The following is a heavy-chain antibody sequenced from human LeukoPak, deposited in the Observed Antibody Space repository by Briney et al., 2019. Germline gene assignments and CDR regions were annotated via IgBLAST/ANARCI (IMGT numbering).Heavy chain of an antibody. D-gene: IGHD2-15*01. CDR1: GFSFTSYW. V-gene: IGHV5-51*01. CDR3: ARPCSGGSCYSSYDAFDI. Sequence: GGSLQISFKGSGFSFTSYWIGWARPVPGKGLGGMGIIYPGESDTRYSTSFQGQVTISADKSISTAYLQCSSLKASHTAMYYCARPCSGGSCYSSYDAFDIWGQGTMVTVSS. J-gene: IGHJ3*02. CDR2: IYPGESDT.